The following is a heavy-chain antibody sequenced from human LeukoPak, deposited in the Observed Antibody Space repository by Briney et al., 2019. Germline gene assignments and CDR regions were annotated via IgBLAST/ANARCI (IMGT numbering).Heavy chain of an antibody. D-gene: IGHD6-19*01. V-gene: IGHV4-39*07. J-gene: IGHJ4*02. CDR2: IYYSGST. Sequence: SGTLSLTCTVSGGSISSSSYYWGWIRQPPGKGLEWIGSIYYSGSTYYNPSLKSRVTISVDTSKNQFSLKLSSVTAADTAVYYCARVSLTSGWSDYWGQGTLVTVSS. CDR3: ARVSLTSGWSDY. CDR1: GGSISSSSYY.